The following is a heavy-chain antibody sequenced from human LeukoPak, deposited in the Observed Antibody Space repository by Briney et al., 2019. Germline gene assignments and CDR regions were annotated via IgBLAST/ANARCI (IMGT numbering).Heavy chain of an antibody. V-gene: IGHV3-74*01. Sequence: PGGSLRLSCAASGFTFSSTWMHCVSQDPGKGLVWVSRINRDGTRISYADSVRGRFTISRDNAKNTLYLQMNSLRADDTAVYYCAGSVSGPTWLDPWGQGTLVTVSS. CDR3: AGSVSGPTWLDP. D-gene: IGHD3-10*01. J-gene: IGHJ5*02. CDR2: INRDGTRI. CDR1: GFTFSSTW.